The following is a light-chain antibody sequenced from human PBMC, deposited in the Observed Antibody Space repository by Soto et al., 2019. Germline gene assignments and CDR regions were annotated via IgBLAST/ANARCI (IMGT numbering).Light chain of an antibody. V-gene: IGKV2-28*01. CDR3: RQGVQSPPT. Sequence: DIVMTQSPLSLPVTPGEPASISFRASQSLLHSNGYNYLDWYLQKLGQSRQLLIYWGSNRPSGGHDTVRGSASGTDCELNINGVLVEDVGVSFCRQGVQSPPTFGRGTKVEIK. J-gene: IGKJ1*01. CDR1: QSLLHSNGYNY. CDR2: WGS.